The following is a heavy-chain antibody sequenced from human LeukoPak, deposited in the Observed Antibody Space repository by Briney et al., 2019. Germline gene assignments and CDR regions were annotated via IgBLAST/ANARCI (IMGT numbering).Heavy chain of an antibody. V-gene: IGHV2-5*02. D-gene: IGHD3-22*01. CDR1: GFSLSTSGVG. CDR2: IYWDDDK. CDR3: AHTAYYYDSSGYYWDYFDY. J-gene: IGHJ4*02. Sequence: SGPTLVNPTQTLTLSCTFSGFSLSTSGVGVGWIRQPPGRALEWLALIYWDDDKRYSPSLKSRLTITKDTSKNQVVLTLTTMDPVDTATYYCAHTAYYYDSSGYYWDYFDYWGQGTLVTVSS.